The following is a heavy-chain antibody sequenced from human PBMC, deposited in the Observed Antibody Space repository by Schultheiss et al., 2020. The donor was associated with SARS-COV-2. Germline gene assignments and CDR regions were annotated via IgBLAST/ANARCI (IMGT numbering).Heavy chain of an antibody. J-gene: IGHJ6*02. Sequence: GGSLRLSCAASGFTFSSYAMHWVRQAPGKGLEWVAVIWYDGSNKYYADSVKGRFTISRDNSKNTLYLQMNSLRAEDTAVYYCAREGRIAAAGTGGGDYYYGMDVWGQGTTVTVSS. D-gene: IGHD6-13*01. V-gene: IGHV3-33*08. CDR1: GFTFSSYA. CDR2: IWYDGSNK. CDR3: AREGRIAAAGTGGGDYYYGMDV.